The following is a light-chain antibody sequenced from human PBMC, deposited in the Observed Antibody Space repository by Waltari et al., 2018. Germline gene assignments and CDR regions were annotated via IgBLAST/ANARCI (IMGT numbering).Light chain of an antibody. Sequence: ETVLTQSPVTLSLSPGERATLSCRAGQRISSYLAWYQQKPGQAPRLLIYDTSNRATGIPVRFSGSGSGTDFTLTISSLEPEDFAVYYCQQRSNWPITFGQGTRLEIK. V-gene: IGKV3-11*01. CDR1: QRISSY. CDR2: DTS. CDR3: QQRSNWPIT. J-gene: IGKJ5*01.